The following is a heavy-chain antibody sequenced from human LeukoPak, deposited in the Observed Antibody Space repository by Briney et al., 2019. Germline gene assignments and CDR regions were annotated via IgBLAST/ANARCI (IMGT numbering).Heavy chain of an antibody. CDR1: GGSFSGYY. CDR3: ARWVNRNYRYFDY. Sequence: SETLSLTCAVYGGSFSGYYWSWIRQPPGKGLEWIGEINHSGSTNYNPSLKSRVTISVDTSKNQFSLKLSSVTAADTAVYYCARWVNRNYRYFDYWGQGTLVTVSS. J-gene: IGHJ4*02. CDR2: INHSGST. V-gene: IGHV4-34*01. D-gene: IGHD1-14*01.